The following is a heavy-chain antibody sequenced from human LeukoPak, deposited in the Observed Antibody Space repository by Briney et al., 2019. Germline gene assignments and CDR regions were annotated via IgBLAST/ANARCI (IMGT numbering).Heavy chain of an antibody. D-gene: IGHD6-13*01. CDR1: GGSISSYY. V-gene: IGHV4-4*07. CDR3: ARERGSSWFIDY. Sequence: SETLSLTCTVSGGSISSYYWSWIRQPAGKGLEWIGRIYTSGSTNYNPSLKSRVTMSVDASKNQLSLKLSSVTAADTAVYYCARERGSSWFIDYWGQGTLVTVSS. CDR2: IYTSGST. J-gene: IGHJ4*02.